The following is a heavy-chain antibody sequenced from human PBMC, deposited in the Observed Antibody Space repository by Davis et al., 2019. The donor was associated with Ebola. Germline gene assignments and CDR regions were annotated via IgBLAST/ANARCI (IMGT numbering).Heavy chain of an antibody. J-gene: IGHJ6*02. CDR2: IFPADSDT. D-gene: IGHD5-18*01. CDR1: GFTFTTYW. CDR3: ARQGIDTSMLDYHYYGMDG. Sequence: GESLKISCTGSGFTFTTYWIGWVRQMPGKGLEWMGIIFPADSDTRYTPSFQGQVTISPDKAINTAYLQWNSLKASDTAIYYCARQGIDTSMLDYHYYGMDGWGQGTTVTVSS. V-gene: IGHV5-51*01.